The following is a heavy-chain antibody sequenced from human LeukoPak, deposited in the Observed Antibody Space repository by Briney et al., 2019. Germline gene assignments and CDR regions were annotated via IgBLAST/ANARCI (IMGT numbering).Heavy chain of an antibody. D-gene: IGHD5/OR15-5a*01. CDR1: GFTFSSYA. Sequence: GGSLRLSCAASGFTFSSYAMIWVRQAPGRGLVWVSSIGASGDSIYYTDSVKGRFTISRDNSKNTLYLQMSSLRVEDTAVYYCAKIPDVSDYWGQGTLVTVSS. V-gene: IGHV3-23*01. J-gene: IGHJ4*02. CDR2: IGASGDSI. CDR3: AKIPDVSDY.